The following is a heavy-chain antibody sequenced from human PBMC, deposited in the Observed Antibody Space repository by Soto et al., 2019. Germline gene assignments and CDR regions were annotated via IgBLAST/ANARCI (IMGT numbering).Heavy chain of an antibody. CDR1: GYSFTDYH. D-gene: IGHD2-8*01. J-gene: IGHJ6*02. CDR2: INPKSGGT. V-gene: IGHV1-2*04. CDR3: ARGDSTDCSNGVCSFFYNHDMDV. Sequence: ASVKVSCKASGYSFTDYHIHWVRQAPGQGFEWLGRINPKSGGTSTAQKFQGWVTMTTDTSISTASMELTRLTSDDTAIYYCARGDSTDCSNGVCSFFYNHDMDVWGQGTTVTVSS.